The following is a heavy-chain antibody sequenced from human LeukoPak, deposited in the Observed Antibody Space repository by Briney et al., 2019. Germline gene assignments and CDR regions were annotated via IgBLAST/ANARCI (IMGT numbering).Heavy chain of an antibody. CDR2: ISSSSSYI. CDR3: ARGLRYYYGMDV. V-gene: IGHV3-21*01. J-gene: IGHJ6*02. CDR1: GFTFSSYS. Sequence: PGGSLRLSCAASGFTFSSYSMNWVRQAPRKGLEWVSSISSSSSYIYYADSVKGRFTISRDNAKNSLYLQMNSLRAEDTAVYYCARGLRYYYGMDVWGQGTTVTVSS.